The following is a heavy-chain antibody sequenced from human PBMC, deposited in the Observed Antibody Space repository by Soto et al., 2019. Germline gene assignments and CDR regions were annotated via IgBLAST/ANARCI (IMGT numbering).Heavy chain of an antibody. CDR3: AASIFYYGMDV. Sequence: GESLKISCKGSGYTFTNYWIGWVRQMPGKGLEWMGIIYPGDSDTKYNPSFQGQVTISADKSITTTYLQWSSLKASDTAIYYCAASIFYYGMDVWGQGTTVTVYS. CDR2: IYPGDSDT. V-gene: IGHV5-51*01. J-gene: IGHJ6*02. CDR1: GYTFTNYW.